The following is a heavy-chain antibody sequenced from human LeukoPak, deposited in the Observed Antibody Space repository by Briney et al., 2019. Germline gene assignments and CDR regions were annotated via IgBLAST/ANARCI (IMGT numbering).Heavy chain of an antibody. D-gene: IGHD1-14*01. CDR3: ARVTSRLGWFDP. CDR2: IYSSGSS. CDR1: GGSISSYH. J-gene: IGHJ5*02. Sequence: SETLSLTCTVSGGSISSYHWSWIRQPPGKGLESIGYIYSSGSSHYNPSLKSRVTISVDTSKNQFSLKLSSMTAADTAVYYCARVTSRLGWFDPWGQGTLVTVSS. V-gene: IGHV4-59*01.